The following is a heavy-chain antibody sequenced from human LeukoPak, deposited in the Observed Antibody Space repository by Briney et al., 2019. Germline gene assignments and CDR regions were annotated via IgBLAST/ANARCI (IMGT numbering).Heavy chain of an antibody. CDR2: INPNSGGT. D-gene: IGHD2-2*01. J-gene: IGHJ4*02. V-gene: IGHV1-2*02. Sequence: ASVKVSCKASEYTFTGYYMHWVRQAPGQGLEWMGWINPNSGGTNYAQKFQGRVTMTRDTSISTAYMELSRLRSDDTAVYYCARRCSSTSCYPSPDYWGQGTLVTVSS. CDR3: ARRCSSTSCYPSPDY. CDR1: EYTFTGYY.